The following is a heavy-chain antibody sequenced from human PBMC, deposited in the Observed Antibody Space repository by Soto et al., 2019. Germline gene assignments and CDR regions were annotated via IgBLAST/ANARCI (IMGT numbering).Heavy chain of an antibody. V-gene: IGHV3-7*01. CDR1: GFTFSSYW. J-gene: IGHJ6*02. Sequence: PWGSLRLSCAASGFTFSSYWMSWVRQAPGEGLEWVANIKQDGSEKYYVDSVKGRFTISRDNAKNSLYLQMNSLRAEDTAVYYCARGERRQLVYYYYGMDVWGQGTTVTVSS. CDR3: ARGERRQLVYYYYGMDV. D-gene: IGHD6-6*01. CDR2: IKQDGSEK.